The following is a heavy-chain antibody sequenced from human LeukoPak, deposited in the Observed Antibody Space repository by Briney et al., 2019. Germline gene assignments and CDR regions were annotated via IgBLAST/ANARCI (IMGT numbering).Heavy chain of an antibody. J-gene: IGHJ4*02. CDR1: GGSISSYY. V-gene: IGHV4-59*12. D-gene: IGHD6-13*01. CDR2: IYYSGST. Sequence: PSETLSLTCTVSGGSISSYYWSWIRQPPGKGLEWIGYIYYSGSTNYNPSLKSRVTMSVDTSKNQFSLKLSSVTAADTAVYYCARAGYSSSWWDYWGQGTLVTVSS. CDR3: ARAGYSSSWWDY.